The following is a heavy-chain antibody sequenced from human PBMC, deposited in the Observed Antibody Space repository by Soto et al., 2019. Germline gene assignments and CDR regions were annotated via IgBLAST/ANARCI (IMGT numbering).Heavy chain of an antibody. CDR2: IIPILGIA. V-gene: IGHV1-69*10. CDR3: AREVRDYYDSSGYYRFDY. J-gene: IGHJ4*02. Sequence: ASVKVSCKASGGTFSSYAISWVRQDPGQGLEWMGGIIPILGIANYAQKFQGRVTITADKSTSKAYMERSSLRSEDTAVYYCAREVRDYYDSSGYYRFDYGGQGTLVTVSS. CDR1: GGTFSSYA. D-gene: IGHD3-22*01.